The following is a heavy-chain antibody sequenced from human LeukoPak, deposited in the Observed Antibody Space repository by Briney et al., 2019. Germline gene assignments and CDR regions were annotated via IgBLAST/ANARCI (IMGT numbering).Heavy chain of an antibody. V-gene: IGHV3-33*01. CDR3: ARDPGSGWHYYFDY. Sequence: PGRSLRLSCAASGFTFSSYGMHWVRQAPGKGLEWLAVIWYDGSNKYYADSVKGRFTISRDNSKNTLYLQMNSLRAEDTAVYYCARDPGSGWHYYFDYWGQGTLVTVSS. CDR1: GFTFSSYG. D-gene: IGHD6-19*01. CDR2: IWYDGSNK. J-gene: IGHJ4*02.